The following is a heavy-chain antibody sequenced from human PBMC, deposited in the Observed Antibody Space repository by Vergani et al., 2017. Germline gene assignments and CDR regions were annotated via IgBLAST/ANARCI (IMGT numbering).Heavy chain of an antibody. J-gene: IGHJ6*02. Sequence: EVQMLESGGDLVQPGGSLRLSCRASGFTFSSHAMSWVRQAPRKGLEWVSAISGSGGSTYYAGSVKGRFTISRDSSKNTLYLQMNSLSAGDTAVYYCAKANPRNSGYDYLYYYHAMDVWGQGTTVTVSS. CDR3: AKANPRNSGYDYLYYYHAMDV. D-gene: IGHD5-12*01. CDR1: GFTFSSHA. V-gene: IGHV3-23*01. CDR2: ISGSGGST.